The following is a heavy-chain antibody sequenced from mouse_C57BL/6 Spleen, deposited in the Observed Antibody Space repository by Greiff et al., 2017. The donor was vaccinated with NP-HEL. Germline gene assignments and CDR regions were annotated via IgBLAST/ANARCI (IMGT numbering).Heavy chain of an antibody. CDR1: GYAFSSYW. D-gene: IGHD1-1*01. CDR3: ARGGSSYWYFDV. J-gene: IGHJ1*03. Sequence: QVQLQQSGAELVKPGASVKISCKASGYAFSSYWMNWVKQRPGKGLEWIGQIYPGDGDTNYNGKFKGKATLTADKSSSTAYMQLSSLTSEDSAVYSCARGGSSYWYFDVWGTGTTVTVSS. V-gene: IGHV1-80*01. CDR2: IYPGDGDT.